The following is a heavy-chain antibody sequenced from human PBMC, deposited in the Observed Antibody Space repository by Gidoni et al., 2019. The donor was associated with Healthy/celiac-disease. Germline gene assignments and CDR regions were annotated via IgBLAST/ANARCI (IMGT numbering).Heavy chain of an antibody. J-gene: IGHJ4*02. CDR2: ISSSSSYI. CDR3: ARDMLDDEIDY. CDR1: GFTFSSSS. V-gene: IGHV3-21*01. D-gene: IGHD3-10*02. Sequence: EVQLVESGGGLVKPGGSLSLSCAASGFTFSSSSMNWVRQAPGKGLEWVSSISSSSSYIYYADSVKGRFTISRDNAKNSLYLQMNSLRAEDTAVYYCARDMLDDEIDYWGQGTLVTVSS.